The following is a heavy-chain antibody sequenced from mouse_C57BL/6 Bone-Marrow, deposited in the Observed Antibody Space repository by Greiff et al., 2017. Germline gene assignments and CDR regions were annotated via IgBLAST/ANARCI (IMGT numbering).Heavy chain of an antibody. J-gene: IGHJ3*01. D-gene: IGHD1-1*01. CDR2: IYPRSGNT. CDR3: AREGGSSLFAY. V-gene: IGHV1-81*01. CDR1: GYTFTSYG. Sequence: VQLQQSGAELARPGASVKLSCKASGYTFTSYGISWVKQRTGQGLEWIGEIYPRSGNTYYNEKFKGKATLPADKSSSTAYMELRSLTAEDSAVYFCAREGGSSLFAYWGQGTLVTVSA.